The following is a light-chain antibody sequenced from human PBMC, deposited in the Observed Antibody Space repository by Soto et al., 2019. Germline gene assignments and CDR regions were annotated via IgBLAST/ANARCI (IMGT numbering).Light chain of an antibody. CDR2: GAS. V-gene: IGKV3-20*01. CDR1: QSVSSSY. CDR3: QQYASSPLFT. Sequence: EIVLTQSPGTLSLSPGERATLSCRASQSVSSSYLAWYQQKPGQAPRLLIYGASSRATGIPDRFSGSGSGTELTVTISRLEPEDFAVHYCQQYASSPLFTFGQGTKLEIK. J-gene: IGKJ2*01.